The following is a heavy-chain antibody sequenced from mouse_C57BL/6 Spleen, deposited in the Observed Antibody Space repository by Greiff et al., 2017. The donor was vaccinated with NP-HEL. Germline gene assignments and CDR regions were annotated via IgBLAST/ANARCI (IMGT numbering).Heavy chain of an antibody. D-gene: IGHD2-5*01. V-gene: IGHV1-72*01. CDR2: IDPNSGCT. J-gene: IGHJ4*01. CDR1: GYTFTSYW. CDR3: ARWESNELYDYAMDD. Sequence: QVHVKQPGAELVKPGASVKLSCKASGYTFTSYWMHWVKQRPGRGLEWIGRIDPNSGCTKYNEKFKSKATLTVDKPSSTAYMQLSSLTSEDSAVYEFARWESNELYDYAMDDWGQGTSVTVSA.